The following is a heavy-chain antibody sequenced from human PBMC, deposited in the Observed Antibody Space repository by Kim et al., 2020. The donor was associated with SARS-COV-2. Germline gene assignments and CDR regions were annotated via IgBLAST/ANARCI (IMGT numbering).Heavy chain of an antibody. Sequence: GESLKISCQGSGYSFNSYWIGWVRQMPGKGLEWVGVIYPRDSDTRYSPSFQGLVTISADKSISTIYLQWSSLKASDSAMYYCARREQGGWFDPWGQGTQVIVSS. V-gene: IGHV5-51*01. J-gene: IGHJ5*02. CDR2: IYPRDSDT. CDR1: GYSFNSYW. CDR3: ARREQGGWFDP. D-gene: IGHD3-16*01.